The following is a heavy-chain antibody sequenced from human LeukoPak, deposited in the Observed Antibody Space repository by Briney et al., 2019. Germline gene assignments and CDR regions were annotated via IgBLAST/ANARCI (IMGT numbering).Heavy chain of an antibody. CDR1: GGSISNYY. D-gene: IGHD3-16*01. CDR2: IYYSGST. CDR3: VKLSTVGGPYYFDY. Sequence: SETLSLTCTVSGGSISNYYWSWIRQPPGKGLEWIGYIYYSGSTNYNPSLKSRVTISVDTSKNQFSLKLSSVTAADTAVYYCVKLSTVGGPYYFDYWGQGTLVTVSS. V-gene: IGHV4-59*01. J-gene: IGHJ4*02.